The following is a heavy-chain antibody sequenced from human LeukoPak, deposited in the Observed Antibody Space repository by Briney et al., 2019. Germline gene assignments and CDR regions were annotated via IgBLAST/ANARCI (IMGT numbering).Heavy chain of an antibody. Sequence: GGSLRLSCAASGFTFSSYAMHWVRQAPGKGLEWVALISYHGSDIYYADSVRGRFSISRDNSKDTLYLQMNSLRDEDTALYYCAKAEAGGYNYGPFDDWGQGTLVTVSS. D-gene: IGHD5-18*01. CDR2: ISYHGSDI. CDR3: AKAEAGGYNYGPFDD. CDR1: GFTFSSYA. V-gene: IGHV3-30-3*01. J-gene: IGHJ4*02.